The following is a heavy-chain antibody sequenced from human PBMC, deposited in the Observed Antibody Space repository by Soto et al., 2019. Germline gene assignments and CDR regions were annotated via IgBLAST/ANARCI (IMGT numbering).Heavy chain of an antibody. CDR2: ARNKANSYTT. D-gene: IGHD2-8*01. V-gene: IGHV3-72*01. Sequence: PGGSLRLSCAASGFTFSDHHMDWVRQAPGKGLEWVGRARNKANSYTTAYAASVKGRFTISRDDSKNSLSLQMNSLKTEDTAVYFCARLMGTNFDLWGQGTLVTVSS. CDR1: GFTFSDHH. J-gene: IGHJ4*02. CDR3: ARLMGTNFDL.